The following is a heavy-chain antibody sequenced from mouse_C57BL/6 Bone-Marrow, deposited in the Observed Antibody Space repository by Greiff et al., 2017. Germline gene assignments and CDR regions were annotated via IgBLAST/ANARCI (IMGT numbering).Heavy chain of an antibody. V-gene: IGHV1-26*01. Sequence: EVKLQQSGPELVKPGASVKISCKASGYTFTDYYMNWVKQSHGKSLEWIGDINPNNGGTSYNQKFKGKATLTVDKSSSIAYMELRSLTSEDSAVYYCARSHYDYYFDYWGQGTTLTVAS. CDR3: ARSHYDYYFDY. D-gene: IGHD2-4*01. CDR1: GYTFTDYY. CDR2: INPNNGGT. J-gene: IGHJ2*01.